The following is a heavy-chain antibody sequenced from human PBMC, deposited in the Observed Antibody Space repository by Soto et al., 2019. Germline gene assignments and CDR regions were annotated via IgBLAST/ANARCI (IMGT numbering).Heavy chain of an antibody. CDR1: GGTIRSGGYY. J-gene: IGHJ5*02. CDR3: AREAAGILNWFDP. CDR2: IYHSGST. D-gene: IGHD6-25*01. V-gene: IGHV4-31*11. Sequence: QVQLQESGPGLVKPSQTLSLTCAVSGGTIRSGGYYWSWIRQHPGKGLEWIGYIYHSGSTYYNPSLKSRVTISVDTSKNQFSLKLSSVTVADTAVYHCAREAAGILNWFDPWGQGTLVTVSS.